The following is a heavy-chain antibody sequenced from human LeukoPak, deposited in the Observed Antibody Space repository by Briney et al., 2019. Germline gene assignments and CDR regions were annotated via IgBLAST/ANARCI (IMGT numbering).Heavy chain of an antibody. CDR1: GFTFSSYA. CDR3: VKDRWVDY. V-gene: IGHV3-23*01. Sequence: PGGSLRLSCAAFGFTFSSYAMSWVRQAPGKGLEWVSIISGSGASTYYADSVKGRFTISRDNSKNTLYLQMSSLRAEDTALYYCVKDRWVDYWGQGTLVTVSS. CDR2: ISGSGAST. D-gene: IGHD4-23*01. J-gene: IGHJ4*02.